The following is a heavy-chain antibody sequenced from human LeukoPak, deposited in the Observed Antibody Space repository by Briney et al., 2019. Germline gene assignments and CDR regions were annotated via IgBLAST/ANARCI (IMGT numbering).Heavy chain of an antibody. Sequence: PSETLSLTCTVSGGSISSHYWSWIRQPPGKGLEWIGYIYYSGSTHYNPSLKTRVTISVDSSKNQLSLNVRSVTDADTALYFCARGRLQLWSFPLPYNHYAIDVWGQGTTVTVSS. V-gene: IGHV4-59*11. CDR3: ARGRLQLWSFPLPYNHYAIDV. CDR1: GGSISSHY. J-gene: IGHJ6*02. D-gene: IGHD5-18*01. CDR2: IYYSGST.